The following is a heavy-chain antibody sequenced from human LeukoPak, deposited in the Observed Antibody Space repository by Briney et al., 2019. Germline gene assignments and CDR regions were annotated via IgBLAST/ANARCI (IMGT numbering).Heavy chain of an antibody. CDR1: GYSIRGDDY. D-gene: IGHD4-17*01. CDR3: ARNRSVTTTPGFDH. CDR2: IYHSGST. V-gene: IGHV4-38-2*01. Sequence: PSEILPLTCAVSGYSIRGDDYWGWIRQSPGKGLEWIGSIYHSGSTHYNPSLKSRVTISVDTSKNQFSLMLNSVAAADTAVYYCARNRSVTTTPGFDHWGQGTLVTVSS. J-gene: IGHJ4*02.